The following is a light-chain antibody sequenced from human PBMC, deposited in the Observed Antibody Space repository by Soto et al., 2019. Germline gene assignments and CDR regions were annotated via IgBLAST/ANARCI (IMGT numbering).Light chain of an antibody. CDR2: GAS. V-gene: IGKV3-20*01. CDR1: QSVSSSY. J-gene: IGKJ3*01. CDR3: QHYGSSPGFT. Sequence: EIVLTQSPGTLSLSPGERGTLSCRASQSVSSSYLAWYQQKPGQAPRLLIYGASSRATGIQDRFSGSGSGTDFPLTISRLEPEDFAVYYCQHYGSSPGFTFGPGTEVDIK.